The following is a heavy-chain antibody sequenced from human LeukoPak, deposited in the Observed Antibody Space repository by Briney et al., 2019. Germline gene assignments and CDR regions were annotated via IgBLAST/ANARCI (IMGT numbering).Heavy chain of an antibody. J-gene: IGHJ5*02. Sequence: ASVKVSFKASGFSLTNNYMHWVRQAPGQRLEWMVCMNAGNGNTKYSQKFQGRVTITRDTSASTAYMELSSLRSEDTAVYYCARDQDSSGNPYNWFDPWGQGTLVTVSS. V-gene: IGHV1-3*01. D-gene: IGHD3-22*01. CDR2: MNAGNGNT. CDR1: GFSLTNNY. CDR3: ARDQDSSGNPYNWFDP.